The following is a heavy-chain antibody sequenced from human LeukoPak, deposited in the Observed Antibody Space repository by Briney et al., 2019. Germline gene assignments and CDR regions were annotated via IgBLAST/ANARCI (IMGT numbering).Heavy chain of an antibody. CDR1: GYTFTSYG. CDR2: ISAYNGNT. D-gene: IGHD6-19*01. V-gene: IGHV1-18*01. CDR3: ANLRLSSGWYYFDY. J-gene: IGHJ4*02. Sequence: VASVKVSCKASGYTFTSYGISWVRQAPGQGLEWMGWISAYNGNTNYAQKLQGRVTMTTDTSTSTAYMELRSLRSDDTAVYYCANLRLSSGWYYFDYWGQGTLVTVSS.